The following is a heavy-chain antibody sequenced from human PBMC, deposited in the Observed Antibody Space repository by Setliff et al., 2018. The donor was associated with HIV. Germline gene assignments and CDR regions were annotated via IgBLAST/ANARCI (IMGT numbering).Heavy chain of an antibody. CDR3: ARLGDSGYDFRGYFDY. J-gene: IGHJ4*02. D-gene: IGHD5-12*01. V-gene: IGHV4-39*01. CDR1: GCSVSDTSYY. CDR2: VYYSGGT. Sequence: SETLSLTCTVSGCSVSDTSYYWGWIRQPPGKGLEWLANVYYSGGTYYNPSLNSRVTISVDTSRNQFSLKLTSVTAADTALYFCARLGDSGYDFRGYFDYWGQGKLVTVSS.